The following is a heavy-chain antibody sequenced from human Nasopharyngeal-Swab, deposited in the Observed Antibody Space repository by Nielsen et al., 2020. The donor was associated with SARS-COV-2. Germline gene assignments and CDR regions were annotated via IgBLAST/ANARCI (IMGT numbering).Heavy chain of an antibody. D-gene: IGHD1-26*01. CDR3: ARGRYSGSFFGVGDDAFDI. J-gene: IGHJ3*02. V-gene: IGHV3-11*04. Sequence: GGSLRLSCAASGFTFSDYYMCWIRQAPGKGLEWVSYISSTGSTIYYADSVKGRFTISRDNAKNSLYLQMNSLRAEDTAVYYCARGRYSGSFFGVGDDAFDIWGQGTMATVSS. CDR1: GFTFSDYY. CDR2: ISSTGSTI.